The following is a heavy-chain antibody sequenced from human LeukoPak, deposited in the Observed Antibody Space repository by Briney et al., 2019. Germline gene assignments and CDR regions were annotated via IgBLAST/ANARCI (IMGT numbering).Heavy chain of an antibody. J-gene: IGHJ4*02. CDR2: INAGNGNT. D-gene: IGHD6-13*01. CDR3: ARGPRAAADDY. V-gene: IGHV1-3*01. CDR1: GYTFINYA. Sequence: ASVKVSCKASGYTFINYAINWGRQAPGQRPEWIGWINAGNGNTKYPQKFQGRVTITRDTSASTAYMELSSLTSEDTAVYYCARGPRAAADDYWGQGTLVTVSS.